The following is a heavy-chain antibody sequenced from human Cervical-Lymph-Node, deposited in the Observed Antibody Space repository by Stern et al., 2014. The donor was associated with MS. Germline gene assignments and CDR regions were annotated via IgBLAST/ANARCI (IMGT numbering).Heavy chain of an antibody. Sequence: EVQLVESGGCLVQPGESLTLSCVASGFTFSVYWMSWVRQAPGKGLEWVANERDYGRDKYYVDTVKGRFTISRDNAKNSLYLQMNSLRGEDTAVYFCGRFTRGSPSDYWGQGTQVTVSP. CDR2: ERDYGRDK. D-gene: IGHD3-10*01. V-gene: IGHV3-7*01. CDR3: GRFTRGSPSDY. CDR1: GFTFSVYW. J-gene: IGHJ4*02.